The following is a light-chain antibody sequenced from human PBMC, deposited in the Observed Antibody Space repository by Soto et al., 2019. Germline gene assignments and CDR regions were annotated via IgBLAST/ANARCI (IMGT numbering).Light chain of an antibody. V-gene: IGKV3-20*01. CDR1: QSISGSY. CDR2: GAS. J-gene: IGKJ5*01. Sequence: AKSAGTLSLSPGERASLSCRAIQSISGSYLAWYQQKPGQAPRLLIYGASSRATGIPDRFSGGGSGTDFTLTISRLEPEDFAVYYCQQYGSSPLIPFGQGTRLE. CDR3: QQYGSSPLIP.